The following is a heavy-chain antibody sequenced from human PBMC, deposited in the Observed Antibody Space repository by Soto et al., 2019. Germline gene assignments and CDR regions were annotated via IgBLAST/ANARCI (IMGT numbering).Heavy chain of an antibody. CDR1: GFTFSTYW. J-gene: IGHJ6*03. Sequence: GGSLRLSCAASGFTFSTYWMSWVRQAPGKGLEWVATIKQDGSEKHYVDSVKGRFTISRDNAKNSLCLQMNSLRAEDTAVYSWARGCGSASCPYYMEVWGKGTTVTVSS. CDR3: ARGCGSASCPYYMEV. D-gene: IGHD2-2*01. V-gene: IGHV3-7*01. CDR2: IKQDGSEK.